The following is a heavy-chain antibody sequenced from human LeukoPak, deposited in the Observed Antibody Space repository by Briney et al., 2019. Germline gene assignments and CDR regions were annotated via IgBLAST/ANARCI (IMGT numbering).Heavy chain of an antibody. CDR2: ISGSGDNT. CDR1: GFTFSSYA. Sequence: GGSLRLSCAASGFTFSSYAMSWVRQAPGKGLEWVSGISGSGDNTYYADSVKGRFTISRDNSKNTLYLQMNSLRAEDTAIYYCAKDGDSSGYVEYFQHWGQGTLVTVSS. D-gene: IGHD3-22*01. V-gene: IGHV3-23*01. CDR3: AKDGDSSGYVEYFQH. J-gene: IGHJ1*01.